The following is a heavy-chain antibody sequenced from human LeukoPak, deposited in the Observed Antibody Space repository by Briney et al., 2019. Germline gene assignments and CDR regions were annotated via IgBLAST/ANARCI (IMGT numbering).Heavy chain of an antibody. CDR1: GGSISSYY. Sequence: SETLSLTCTVSGGSISSYYWSWIRQPAGKGLEWIGHIYTSGNTNYSPSLKSRVTMSVDTSKNQFSLKLRSVTAADTAVYYCARDGYYFDSSGYYFWGQGTLVTVSS. J-gene: IGHJ4*02. D-gene: IGHD3-22*01. CDR2: IYTSGNT. CDR3: ARDGYYFDSSGYYF. V-gene: IGHV4-4*07.